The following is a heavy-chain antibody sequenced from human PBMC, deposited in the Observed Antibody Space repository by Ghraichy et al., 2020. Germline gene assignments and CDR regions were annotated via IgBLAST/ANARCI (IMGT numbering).Heavy chain of an antibody. J-gene: IGHJ6*02. Sequence: ETLSLTCTVSGGAIANYFWSWIRQAPGKGLEWIGYIYYSGTTEYNPSLKSRVTISIDTSNTQFSLEVSSLTAADTAVYYCARGWILSTYYYGMDVWGQGTTVTVSS. CDR1: GGAIANYF. V-gene: IGHV4-59*12. CDR2: IYYSGTT. D-gene: IGHD1-1*01. CDR3: ARGWILSTYYYGMDV.